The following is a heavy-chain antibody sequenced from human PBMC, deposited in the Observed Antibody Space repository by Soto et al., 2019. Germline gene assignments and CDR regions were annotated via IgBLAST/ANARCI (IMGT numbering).Heavy chain of an antibody. V-gene: IGHV4-59*08. Sequence: SETLSLTCTVSGGSISSYYWSWIRQPPGKGLEWIGYIYYSGSTNYNPSLKSRVTISVDTPKNQFSLKLSSVTAADTAVYYCARQGGYSGYDYYFDYWGQGTLVTVSS. CDR3: ARQGGYSGYDYYFDY. CDR2: IYYSGST. CDR1: GGSISSYY. J-gene: IGHJ4*02. D-gene: IGHD5-12*01.